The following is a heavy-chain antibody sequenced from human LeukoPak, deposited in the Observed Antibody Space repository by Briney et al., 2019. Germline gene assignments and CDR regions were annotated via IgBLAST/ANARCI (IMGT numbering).Heavy chain of an antibody. CDR1: RFSFSSYG. CDR2: IKTDGSQI. CDR3: ARDLNWETY. Sequence: GGSLRLSCAASRFSFSSYGMTWVRQAPGKGLEWVANIKTDGSQIYYVDSVKGRFTISRDNAKNSLYLQMNSLRAEDTAVYYCARDLNWETYWGQGTLVSVSS. V-gene: IGHV3-7*01. D-gene: IGHD7-27*01. J-gene: IGHJ4*02.